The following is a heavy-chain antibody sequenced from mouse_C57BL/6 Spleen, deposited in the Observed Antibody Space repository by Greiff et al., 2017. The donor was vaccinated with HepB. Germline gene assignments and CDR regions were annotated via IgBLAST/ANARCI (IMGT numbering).Heavy chain of an antibody. CDR2: IYPGGGYT. V-gene: IGHV1-63*01. D-gene: IGHD2-4*01. J-gene: IGHJ4*01. CDR3: ARRSDYDYAMDY. CDR1: GYTFTNYW. Sequence: QVQLKESGAELVRPGTSVKMSCKASGYTFTNYWIGWAKQRPGHGLEWIGDIYPGGGYTNYNEKFKGKATLTADKSSSTAYMQFSSLTSEDSAIYYCARRSDYDYAMDYWGQGTSVTVS.